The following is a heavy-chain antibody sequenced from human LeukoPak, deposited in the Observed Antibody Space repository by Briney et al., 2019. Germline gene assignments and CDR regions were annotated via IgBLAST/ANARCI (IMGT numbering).Heavy chain of an antibody. D-gene: IGHD1-14*01. Sequence: SETLSLTCTVSGGSVSSGTYYWSWIRQPPGKGLEWIGYIYHNGNTKYNSSLKSRVTISVDTSKNQFSLKVTSVTAADTAVYYCARHNARNYYYGLDVWGQGTTVTVSS. CDR2: IYHNGNT. CDR1: GGSVSSGTYY. V-gene: IGHV4-61*01. CDR3: ARHNARNYYYGLDV. J-gene: IGHJ6*02.